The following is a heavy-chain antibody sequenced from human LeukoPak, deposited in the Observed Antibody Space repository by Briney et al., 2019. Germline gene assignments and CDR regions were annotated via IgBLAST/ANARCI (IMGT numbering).Heavy chain of an antibody. CDR1: GGSISSSSYY. V-gene: IGHV4-39*07. CDR3: ARSEYSYGADAFDI. CDR2: INHSGST. J-gene: IGHJ3*02. D-gene: IGHD5-18*01. Sequence: SETLSLTCTVSGGSISSSSYYWSWIRQPPGKGLEWIGEINHSGSTNYNPSLKSRVTISVDTSKNQFSLKLSSVTAADTAVYYCARSEYSYGADAFDIWGQGTMVTVSS.